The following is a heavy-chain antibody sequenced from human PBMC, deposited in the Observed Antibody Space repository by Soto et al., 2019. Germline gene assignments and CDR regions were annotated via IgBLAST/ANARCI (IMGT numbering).Heavy chain of an antibody. CDR2: IISSGGST. Sequence: EVQLLESGGGLVQPGGSLRLSCAASGFTFSTYAMNWVRQAPGKGLEWVSLIISSGGSTYYADSVKGRFTISRDNSKNTLSLQMNSLRADDTAVYYCAKAEGSSYGTEYSQHWGQGTLVTVSS. J-gene: IGHJ1*01. CDR3: AKAEGSSYGTEYSQH. V-gene: IGHV3-23*01. CDR1: GFTFSTYA. D-gene: IGHD6-13*01.